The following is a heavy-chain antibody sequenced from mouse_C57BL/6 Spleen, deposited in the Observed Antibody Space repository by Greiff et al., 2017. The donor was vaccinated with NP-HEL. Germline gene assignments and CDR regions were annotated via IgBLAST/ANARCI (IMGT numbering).Heavy chain of an antibody. J-gene: IGHJ2*01. CDR2: IDPETGGT. Sequence: QVQLQQSGAELVRPGASVTLSCKASGYTFTDYEMHWVKQTPVHGLDWIGAIDPETGGTAYNQKFKGKAILTADKSSSTAYMELRSLTSEDSAVYYCTGGNFDYWGQGTTLTVSS. D-gene: IGHD1-1*02. CDR1: GYTFTDYE. V-gene: IGHV1-15*01. CDR3: TGGNFDY.